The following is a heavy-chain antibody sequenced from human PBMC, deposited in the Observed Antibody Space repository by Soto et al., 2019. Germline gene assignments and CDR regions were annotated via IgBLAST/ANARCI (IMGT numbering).Heavy chain of an antibody. CDR2: ISYDGSNK. V-gene: IGHV3-30-3*01. CDR3: ARVGAPVSGDY. Sequence: QVQLVESGGGVVQPGRSLRLSCAASGFTFSSYAMHWVRQAPGKGLEWVAVISYDGSNKYYADSVKGRFTISRDNSKNPLYLQMNSLRAEDTAVYYCARVGAPVSGDYWGQGTLVTVSS. CDR1: GFTFSSYA. D-gene: IGHD3-16*01. J-gene: IGHJ4*02.